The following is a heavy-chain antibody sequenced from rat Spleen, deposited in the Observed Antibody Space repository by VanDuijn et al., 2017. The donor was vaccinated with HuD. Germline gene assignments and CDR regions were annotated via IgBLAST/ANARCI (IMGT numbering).Heavy chain of an antibody. V-gene: IGHV5-29*01. CDR2: MSYDGSST. J-gene: IGHJ4*01. CDR1: GFTFSDYF. Sequence: EVQLVESDGGLVQPGRSLKLSCAASGFTFSDYFMAWVRQALTKGLEWVATMSYDGSSTYYRVSVKGRFTISRDNAKNTLYLQMDSLRSEDTATYYCARATRDYYVMDAWGQGASVTVSS. CDR3: ARATRDYYVMDA. D-gene: IGHD1-4*01.